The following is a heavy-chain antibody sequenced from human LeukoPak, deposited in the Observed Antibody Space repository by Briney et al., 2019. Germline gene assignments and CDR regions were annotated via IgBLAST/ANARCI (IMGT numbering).Heavy chain of an antibody. CDR3: AELGITMIGGV. J-gene: IGHJ6*04. V-gene: IGHV3-74*01. CDR1: GFTFSSYW. D-gene: IGHD3-10*02. Sequence: GGSLRLSCAASGFTFSSYWMHWVRQAPGKGLVWVSRINNAVSSTSYADSVKGRFTISRDNAKNSLYLQMNSLRAEDTAVYYCAELGITMIGGVWGKGTTVTISS. CDR2: INNAVSST.